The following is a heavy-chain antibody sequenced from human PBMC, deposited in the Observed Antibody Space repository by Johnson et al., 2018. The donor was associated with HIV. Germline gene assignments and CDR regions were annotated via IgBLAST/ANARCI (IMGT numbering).Heavy chain of an antibody. CDR3: ARAYYDSSGYYPHAFHV. Sequence: VQLVESGGGVERPGGSLRLSCAASGFSFDDYGMSWVRQVPGKGLEWVSDINWNGGSTNYADSVKGRFTISRDNSKSTLSLQMNSLRAEDTAVYYCARAYYDSSGYYPHAFHVWGQGTMVTVSS. CDR1: GFSFDDYG. J-gene: IGHJ3*01. CDR2: INWNGGST. V-gene: IGHV3-20*04. D-gene: IGHD3-22*01.